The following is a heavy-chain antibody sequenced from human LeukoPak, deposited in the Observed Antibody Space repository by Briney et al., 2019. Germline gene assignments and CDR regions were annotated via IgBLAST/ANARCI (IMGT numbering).Heavy chain of an antibody. CDR1: GGSISSYY. CDR2: IYYSGST. D-gene: IGHD3-22*01. CDR3: ARGGDYYDSSAYYDY. Sequence: SETLSLTCTVSGGSISSYYWSWIRQPPGKGLEWIGYIYYSGSTNYNPSLKSRVTISVDTSKNQFSLKLTSVTAADTAVYYCARGGDYYDSSAYYDYWGQGTLVTVSS. J-gene: IGHJ4*02. V-gene: IGHV4-59*12.